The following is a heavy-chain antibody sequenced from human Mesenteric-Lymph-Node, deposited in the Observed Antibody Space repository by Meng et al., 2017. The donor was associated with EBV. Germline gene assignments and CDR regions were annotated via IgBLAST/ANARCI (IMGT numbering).Heavy chain of an antibody. CDR3: ARSQSNYFDY. CDR1: AYTLSKYA. Sequence: QVRHGNCGGEVKKPAASVKVPDKASAYTLSKYAIRWAHQAPGQRLAWMGLVNAGNGHATYSQKFQGRVTITRDTSASTAYMDLGSLRSEDTAVYYCARSQSNYFDYWGQGTLVTVSS. V-gene: IGHV1-3*01. J-gene: IGHJ4*02. CDR2: VNAGNGHA.